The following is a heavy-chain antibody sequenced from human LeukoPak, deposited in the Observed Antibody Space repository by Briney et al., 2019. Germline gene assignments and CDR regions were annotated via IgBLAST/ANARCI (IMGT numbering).Heavy chain of an antibody. CDR1: GGSISSGGYY. CDR2: IYYNGNT. D-gene: IGHD5-18*01. J-gene: IGHJ4*02. Sequence: RPSQTLSLTCTVSGGSISSGGYYWGWIRQPPGKGLEWIGSIYYNGNTYYNPSLKSRVTISVDTSKNHFSLKLSAVTAADTAVYYCARDTAGFDYWGQRTLVTVSS. V-gene: IGHV4-39*02. CDR3: ARDTAGFDY.